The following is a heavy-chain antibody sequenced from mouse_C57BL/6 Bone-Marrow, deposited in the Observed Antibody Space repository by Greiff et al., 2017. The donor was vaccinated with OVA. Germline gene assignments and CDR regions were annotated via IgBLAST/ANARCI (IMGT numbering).Heavy chain of an antibody. J-gene: IGHJ3*01. Sequence: VQLQQSGAELVRPGASVKLSCTASGFNIKDDYMHWVKQRPEQGLEWIGRIDPEDGETKYAPKFQGKATITADTSSNTAYLQLSSLTSEDTAVYYCARGRYSNYPWFAYWGQGTLVTVSA. D-gene: IGHD2-5*01. CDR3: ARGRYSNYPWFAY. CDR1: GFNIKDDY. V-gene: IGHV14-2*01. CDR2: IDPEDGET.